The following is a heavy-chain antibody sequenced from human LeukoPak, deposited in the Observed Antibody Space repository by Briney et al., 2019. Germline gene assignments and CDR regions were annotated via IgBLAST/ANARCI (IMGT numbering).Heavy chain of an antibody. V-gene: IGHV4-34*01. J-gene: IGHJ4*02. CDR3: ARSGYSSSWFARSYFDY. Sequence: SETLSLTCAVYGGSFSGYYWSWIRQPPGKGLEWIGEINHSGSTNYNPSLKSRVTISVDTSKNQFSLKLSSVTAADTAVYYCARSGYSSSWFARSYFDYWGQGTLVTVSS. CDR2: INHSGST. D-gene: IGHD6-13*01. CDR1: GGSFSGYY.